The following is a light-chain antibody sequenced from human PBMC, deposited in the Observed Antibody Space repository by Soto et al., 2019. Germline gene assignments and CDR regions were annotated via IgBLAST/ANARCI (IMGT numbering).Light chain of an antibody. Sequence: EIVLTQSPGTLSLSPGVRATLSCRDSQSVSSTYLAWYQQKPGQAPRLLIYGASSRATGIPDRFSGSGSGTDFTLTISRLEPEDFAVYYCQQYESSPTTFGGGTKVEIK. J-gene: IGKJ4*01. V-gene: IGKV3-20*01. CDR2: GAS. CDR1: QSVSSTY. CDR3: QQYESSPTT.